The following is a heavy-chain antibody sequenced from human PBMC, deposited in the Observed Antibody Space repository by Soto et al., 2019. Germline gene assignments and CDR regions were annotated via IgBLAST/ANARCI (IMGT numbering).Heavy chain of an antibody. CDR3: ARDLTGVRYFDWAPGGLDF. CDR1: GYTFPSHG. D-gene: IGHD3-9*01. Sequence: ASVQVSCKASGYTFPSHGISWVRQAPGQGLGWLGWISAYNGNTNYAQKLQGRVTMTTDTSTSTAYMELRSPRSDDTAVYYCARDLTGVRYFDWAPGGLDFWGQGTMVTVS. J-gene: IGHJ6*02. V-gene: IGHV1-18*04. CDR2: ISAYNGNT.